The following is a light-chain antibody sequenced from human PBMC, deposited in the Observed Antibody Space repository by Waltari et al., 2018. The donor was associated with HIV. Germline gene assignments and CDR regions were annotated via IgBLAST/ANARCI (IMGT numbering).Light chain of an antibody. J-gene: IGLJ3*02. CDR1: SSDIGGHYY. V-gene: IGLV2-14*01. CDR2: DVS. CDR3: STWDYSLSAHGV. Sequence: QSALTQPASVSGSPGQSITISCTGNSSDIGGHYYVSWYQQYAGKAPKVVIYDVSRRPSGISDRFSGSKSGNTASLTISGLQPEDEADYYCSTWDYSLSAHGVFGGGTKLTVL.